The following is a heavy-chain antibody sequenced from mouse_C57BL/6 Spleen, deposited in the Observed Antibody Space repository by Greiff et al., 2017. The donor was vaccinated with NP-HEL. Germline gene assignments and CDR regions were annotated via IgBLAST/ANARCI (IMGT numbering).Heavy chain of an antibody. D-gene: IGHD4-1*01. V-gene: IGHV14-2*01. Sequence: EVQLVESGAELVKPGASVKLSCTASGFNIKDYYMHWVKQRTEQGLEWIGRIDPEDGETKYAPKFQGKATITADTSSNTAYLQLSSLTSEDTAVYYCEAGTGVGYFDYWGQGTTLTVSS. CDR2: IDPEDGET. CDR3: EAGTGVGYFDY. CDR1: GFNIKDYY. J-gene: IGHJ2*01.